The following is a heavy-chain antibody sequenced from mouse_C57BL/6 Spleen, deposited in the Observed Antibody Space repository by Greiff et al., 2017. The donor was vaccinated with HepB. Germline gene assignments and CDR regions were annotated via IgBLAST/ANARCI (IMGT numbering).Heavy chain of an antibody. V-gene: IGHV1-18*01. CDR2: INPNNGGT. D-gene: IGHD2-4*01. CDR1: GYTFTDYN. J-gene: IGHJ4*01. CDR3: ARKIYYDYEGYAMDY. Sequence: EVQLQQSGPELVKPGASVKIPCKASGYTFTDYNMDWVKQSHGKSLEWIGDINPNNGGTIYNQKFKGKATLTVDKSSSTAYMELRSLTSEDTAVYYCARKIYYDYEGYAMDYWGQGTSVTVSS.